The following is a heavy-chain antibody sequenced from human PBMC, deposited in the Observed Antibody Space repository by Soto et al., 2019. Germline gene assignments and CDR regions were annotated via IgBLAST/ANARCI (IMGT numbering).Heavy chain of an antibody. CDR1: GFTVSSNY. CDR2: IYSGGST. D-gene: IGHD6-19*01. J-gene: IGHJ5*02. CDR3: AKAPNVHSSGWYWFDP. Sequence: EVQLVESGGGLVQPGGSLRLSCAASGFTVSSNYMSWVRQAPGKGLEWVSVIYSGGSTYYADSVKGRFTISRHSSTNTGFLQMNSLRPEDTAVYYCAKAPNVHSSGWYWFDPWGQGTLVTVSS. V-gene: IGHV3-53*04.